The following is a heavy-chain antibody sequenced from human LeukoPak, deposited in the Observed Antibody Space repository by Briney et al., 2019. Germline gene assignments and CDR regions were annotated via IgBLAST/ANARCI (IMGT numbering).Heavy chain of an antibody. CDR3: ARDPLYGDYGGGFDY. CDR1: GFTFSSYS. V-gene: IGHV3-21*01. D-gene: IGHD4-17*01. Sequence: GGSLGLSCAASGFTFSSYSMNWVRQAPGKGLEWVSSISSSSSYIYYADSVKGRFTISRDNAKNSLYLQMNSLRAEDTAVYYCARDPLYGDYGGGFDYWGQGTLVTVSS. J-gene: IGHJ4*02. CDR2: ISSSSSYI.